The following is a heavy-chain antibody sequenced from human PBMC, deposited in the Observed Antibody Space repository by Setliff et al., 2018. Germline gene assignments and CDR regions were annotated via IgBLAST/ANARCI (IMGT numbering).Heavy chain of an antibody. CDR1: GGSFSSYG. CDR3: AREGVDTRSSTDYRYYMDV. V-gene: IGHV1-69*05. D-gene: IGHD5-18*01. CDR2: TIPMFGTT. Sequence: GASVKVSCKASGGSFSSYGITWARQAPGQGLEWMGGTIPMFGTTNYAQKFQGRVTIITDESTSTAYMELSSLRSEDTAVYFCAREGVDTRSSTDYRYYMDVWGKGTTVTVSS. J-gene: IGHJ6*03.